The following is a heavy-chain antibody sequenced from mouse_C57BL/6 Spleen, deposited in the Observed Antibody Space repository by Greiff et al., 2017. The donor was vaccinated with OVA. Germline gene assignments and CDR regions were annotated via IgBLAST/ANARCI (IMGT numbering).Heavy chain of an antibody. Sequence: QVQLKESGAELMKPGASVKLSCKATGYTFTGYWIEWVKQRPGHGLEWIGEILPGSGSTNYNEKFKGKATSTADTSSNTAYMQLSSLTTEDSAISSCACVPLLAWFAYWGQGTLVTVSA. J-gene: IGHJ3*01. CDR2: ILPGSGST. V-gene: IGHV1-9*01. D-gene: IGHD1-1*01. CDR3: ACVPLLAWFAY. CDR1: GYTFTGYW.